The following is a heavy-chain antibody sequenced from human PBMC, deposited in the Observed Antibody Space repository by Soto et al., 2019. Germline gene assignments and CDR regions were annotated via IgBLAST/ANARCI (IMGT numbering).Heavy chain of an antibody. Sequence: PSETLSLTCAVSGGSISSSNWWSWVRQPPGKGLEWIGEIYHSGSTNYNPSLKSRVTISVDKSKNQFSLKLSSVTAADTAVYYCARDGITGTDNWFDPWGQGTLVTVSS. CDR3: ARDGITGTDNWFDP. CDR2: IYHSGST. D-gene: IGHD1-7*01. J-gene: IGHJ5*02. V-gene: IGHV4-4*02. CDR1: GGSISSSNW.